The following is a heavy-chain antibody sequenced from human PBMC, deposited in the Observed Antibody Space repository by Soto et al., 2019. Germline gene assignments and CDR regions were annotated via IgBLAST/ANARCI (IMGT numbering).Heavy chain of an antibody. CDR1: GFTFSSYA. CDR2: ISYDGSNK. J-gene: IGHJ6*02. CDR3: AREQQLVPYYYYYGMDV. D-gene: IGHD6-13*01. V-gene: IGHV3-30-3*01. Sequence: QVQLVESGGGVVQPGRSLRLSCAASGFTFSSYAMHWVRQAPGKGLEWVAVISYDGSNKYYADSVKGRFTISRDNSKNXPYLQMNSLRAEDTAVYYCAREQQLVPYYYYYGMDVWGQGTTVTVSS.